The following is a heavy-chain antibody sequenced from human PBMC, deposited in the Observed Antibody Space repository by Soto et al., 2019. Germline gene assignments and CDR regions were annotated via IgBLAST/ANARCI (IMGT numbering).Heavy chain of an antibody. Sequence: ASVKVSCKASGYTFTSYDINWVRQATGQGLEWMGWMNPNSGNTGYAQKFQGRVTMTRNTSISTAYMELSSLRSEDTAVYYCALRFLATSDWYFDLWGRGTLVTVSS. V-gene: IGHV1-8*01. D-gene: IGHD3-3*01. J-gene: IGHJ2*01. CDR2: MNPNSGNT. CDR3: ALRFLATSDWYFDL. CDR1: GYTFTSYD.